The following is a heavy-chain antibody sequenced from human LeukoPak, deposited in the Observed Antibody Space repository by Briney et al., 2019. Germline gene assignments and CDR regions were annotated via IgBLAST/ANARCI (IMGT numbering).Heavy chain of an antibody. CDR2: MNPNSGNT. J-gene: IGHJ3*02. V-gene: IGHV1-8*01. CDR1: GYTFTSYD. CDR3: ARELYSSGSNHDAFDI. Sequence: GASVKVSCKASGYTFTSYDINWVRQATGRGLEWMGWMNPNSGNTGYAQKFQGRVTMTRNTSISTAYMELSRLRSDDAAVYYCARELYSSGSNHDAFDIWGQGTMVTVSS. D-gene: IGHD6-19*01.